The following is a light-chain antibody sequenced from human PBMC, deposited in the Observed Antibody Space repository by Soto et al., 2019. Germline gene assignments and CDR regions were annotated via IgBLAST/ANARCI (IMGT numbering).Light chain of an antibody. CDR1: SSNIGSNT. V-gene: IGLV1-44*01. CDR3: AAWDDSLNGYV. Sequence: QSALTQPPSASGTPGQRVTISCSGSSSNIGSNTVNWYQQLPGTAPKLLIYSNNQRPSGVPDRFSGSKSGTSASLAISGLPSEDEADYYCAAWDDSLNGYVFGTGTKVTVL. CDR2: SNN. J-gene: IGLJ1*01.